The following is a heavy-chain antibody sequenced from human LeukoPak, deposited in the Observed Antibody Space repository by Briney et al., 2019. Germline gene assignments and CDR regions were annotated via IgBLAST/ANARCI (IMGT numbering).Heavy chain of an antibody. CDR3: ASGRIPAPFDI. Sequence: ASVKVSCKASGYTFTGYYMHWVRQAPGQGLEWMGWINPNSGDTYYAQKFQGRVTMTRETSISTAYLELSRLRSDDTAMYYCASGRIPAPFDIWGQGTLVTVSS. V-gene: IGHV1-2*02. CDR1: GYTFTGYY. CDR2: INPNSGDT. J-gene: IGHJ3*02. D-gene: IGHD2-15*01.